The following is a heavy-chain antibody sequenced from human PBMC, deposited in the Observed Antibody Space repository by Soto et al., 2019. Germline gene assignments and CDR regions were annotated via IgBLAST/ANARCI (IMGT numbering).Heavy chain of an antibody. CDR3: ARLTAMVILPSY. D-gene: IGHD5-18*01. V-gene: IGHV1-69*06. Sequence: ASVKVSCKASGGTFSSYAISWVRQAPGQGLEWMGGIIPIFGTANYAQKFQGRVTITADKSTSTAYMELSSLRSEDTAVYYCARLTAMVILPSYWGQGTLVTVSS. CDR2: IIPIFGTA. J-gene: IGHJ4*02. CDR1: GGTFSSYA.